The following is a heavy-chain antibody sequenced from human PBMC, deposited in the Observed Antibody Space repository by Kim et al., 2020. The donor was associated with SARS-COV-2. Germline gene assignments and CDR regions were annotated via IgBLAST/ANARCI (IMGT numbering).Heavy chain of an antibody. D-gene: IGHD1-1*01. CDR1: GGSISSSSYH. Sequence: SETLSLTCSVSGGSISSSSYHWGWLRQPPGKGLEWIGSISYSGSTYYNPSLKSRVTISADTSKNQFSLMLSPVTVADTAADYCARRLEQLYWFEYWGQGT. J-gene: IGHJ5*01. V-gene: IGHV4-39*01. CDR3: ARRLEQLYWFEY. CDR2: ISYSGST.